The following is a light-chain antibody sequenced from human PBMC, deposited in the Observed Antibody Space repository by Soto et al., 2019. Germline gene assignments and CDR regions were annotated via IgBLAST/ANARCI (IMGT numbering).Light chain of an antibody. Sequence: EVVLTQSPGTLSLSPGERATLSCRASQRISSNYLTWYQQKPGQTPRLLIYGTSIRATGIPDRFSGSGSGTDFTLTISRLEPEDFAVYYCQQYSTSPWTFGQGTKV. CDR2: GTS. CDR1: QRISSNY. V-gene: IGKV3-20*01. J-gene: IGKJ1*01. CDR3: QQYSTSPWT.